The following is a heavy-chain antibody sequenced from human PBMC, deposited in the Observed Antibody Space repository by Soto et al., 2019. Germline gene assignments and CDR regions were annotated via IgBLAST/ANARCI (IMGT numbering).Heavy chain of an antibody. V-gene: IGHV1-3*01. CDR1: GYTFTSYA. CDR2: INAGNGNT. J-gene: IGHJ4*02. Sequence: ASVKVSCKASGYTFTSYAMHWVRQAPGQRLEWMGWINAGNGNTKYSQKFQGRVTITRDTSASTAYMELSSLRSEDTAVYYCARALKKYYYDSSATMRDYWGQGTLVTVSS. D-gene: IGHD3-22*01. CDR3: ARALKKYYYDSSATMRDY.